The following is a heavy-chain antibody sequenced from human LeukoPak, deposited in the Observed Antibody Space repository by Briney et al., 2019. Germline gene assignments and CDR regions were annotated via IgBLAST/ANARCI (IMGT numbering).Heavy chain of an antibody. J-gene: IGHJ4*02. D-gene: IGHD4-17*01. CDR3: ARRHGDYGFYYFDY. CDR2: IYYSGST. Sequence: SETLSLTCTVPGGSISSYYWSWIRQPPGKGLEWIGYIYYSGSTNYNPSLKSRVTISVDTSKNQFSLKLSSVTAADTAVYYCARRHGDYGFYYFDYWGQGTLVTVSS. CDR1: GGSISSYY. V-gene: IGHV4-59*08.